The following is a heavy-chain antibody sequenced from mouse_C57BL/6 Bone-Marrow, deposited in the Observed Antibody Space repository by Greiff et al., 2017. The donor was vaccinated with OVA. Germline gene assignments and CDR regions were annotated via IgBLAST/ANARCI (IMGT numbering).Heavy chain of an antibody. CDR3: ARGGGSSKGYYFDY. CDR2: ISDGGSYT. V-gene: IGHV5-4*01. J-gene: IGHJ2*01. Sequence: EVQRVESGGGLVKPGGSLKLSCAASGFTFSSYAMSWVRQTPEKRLEWVATISDGGSYTYYPDNVKGRFTISRDNAKNNLYLQMSHLKSEDTAMYYCARGGGSSKGYYFDYWGQGTTLTVSS. CDR1: GFTFSSYA. D-gene: IGHD1-1*01.